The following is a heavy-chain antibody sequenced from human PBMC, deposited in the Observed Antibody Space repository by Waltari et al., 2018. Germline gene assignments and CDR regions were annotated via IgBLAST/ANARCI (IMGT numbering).Heavy chain of an antibody. D-gene: IGHD3-22*01. CDR3: ARLDSSGYYHYYYYGMDV. CDR2: IVPVDSDT. V-gene: IGHV5-51*01. CDR1: GYSFTSYW. J-gene: IGHJ6*02. Sequence: EVQLVQSGAEVKKPGESLKISCKGSGYSFTSYWIGWVRQMPGKGLEWMGIIVPVDSDTRYSPSFQGQVTISADKSISTAYLQWSSLKASDTAMYYCARLDSSGYYHYYYYGMDVWGQGTTVTVSS.